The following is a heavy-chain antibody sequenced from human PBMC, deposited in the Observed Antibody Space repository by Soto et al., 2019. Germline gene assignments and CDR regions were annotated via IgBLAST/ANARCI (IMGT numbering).Heavy chain of an antibody. V-gene: IGHV5-51*01. D-gene: IGHD4-4*01. CDR3: ARLVSLLQPIDS. CDR2: IFPRDFDV. CDR1: GYTFTNYW. Sequence: GESLKISCQTSGYTFTNYWIGWARPMPGGGLEWLGLIFPRDFDVRYSPSFEGQVTISADRSTATASLQWRSLEASDSALYFCARLVSLLQPIDSWGQGTPVTVS. J-gene: IGHJ5*01.